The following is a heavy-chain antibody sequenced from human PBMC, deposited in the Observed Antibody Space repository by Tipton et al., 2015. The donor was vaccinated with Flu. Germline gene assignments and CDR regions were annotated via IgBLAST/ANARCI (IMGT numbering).Heavy chain of an antibody. CDR3: AKGVSKMTTVTTPLGY. D-gene: IGHD4-17*01. Sequence: SLRLSCAASGFTFSYFGMNWVRLAPGKGLEWVAFISSSGSHTDYADSVRGRFTISRDDAKNSLYLQTSSLRVEDTAVYYCAKGVSKMTTVTTPLGYWGQGTLVTVSS. CDR2: ISSSGSHT. CDR1: GFTFSYFG. J-gene: IGHJ4*02. V-gene: IGHV3-21*01.